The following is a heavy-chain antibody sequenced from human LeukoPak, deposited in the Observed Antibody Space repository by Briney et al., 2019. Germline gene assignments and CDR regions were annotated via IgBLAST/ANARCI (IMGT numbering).Heavy chain of an antibody. CDR2: ISDHGKSR. V-gene: IGHV3-48*03. CDR1: GFIFSIYE. Sequence: GGSLRLSCVASGFIFSIYEMNWVRQTPGKGLDGVSYISDHGKSRNYVDSVKGRFTISRDNAKNSLYLQMNSLRVEDTAIYFCARARIAAPLLDYWGQGTLVTVSS. J-gene: IGHJ4*02. D-gene: IGHD6-13*01. CDR3: ARARIAAPLLDY.